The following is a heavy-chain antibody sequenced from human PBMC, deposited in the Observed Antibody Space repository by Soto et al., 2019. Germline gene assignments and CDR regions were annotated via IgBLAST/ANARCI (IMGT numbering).Heavy chain of an antibody. CDR2: IIPIFGTA. Sequence: QVQLVQSGAEVKKPGSSVKVSCKASGGTFSSYAISWVRQAPGQGLEWMGGIIPIFGTANYAQKFQGRVTITADESPGTGYMELRSLRSEDKAVYYCARDYYDCRAYGFFFDYWGQGALVTVSS. D-gene: IGHD3-22*01. CDR1: GGTFSSYA. J-gene: IGHJ4*02. CDR3: ARDYYDCRAYGFFFDY. V-gene: IGHV1-69*01.